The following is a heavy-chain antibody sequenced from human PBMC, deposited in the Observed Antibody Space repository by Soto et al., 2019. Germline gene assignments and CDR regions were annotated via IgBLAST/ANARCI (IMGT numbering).Heavy chain of an antibody. CDR1: GFTFSSYA. J-gene: IGHJ3*02. CDR2: ISGSGGST. CDR3: AKDRLEGSGPHDAFDI. Sequence: GGSLRLSCAASGFTFSSYAMSWVRQAPGKGLEWVSAISGSGGSTYYADSVKGRFTISRDNSKNTLYLQMNSLRAEDTAVYYCAKDRLEGSGPHDAFDIWGQGTMVTVSS. V-gene: IGHV3-23*01. D-gene: IGHD3-10*01.